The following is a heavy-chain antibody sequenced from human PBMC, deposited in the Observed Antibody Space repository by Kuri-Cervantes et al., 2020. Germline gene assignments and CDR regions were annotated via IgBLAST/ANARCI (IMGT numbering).Heavy chain of an antibody. V-gene: IGHV3-33*01. Sequence: GESLKISCAASRFTFSSYGMHWVRQAPGKGLEWVAVLWYDGSNKYYADSVKGRFTISRDNSKNTLYLQMNSLRAEDTAVYYCASDGNYGWSPGYYGMDVRGQGTTVTVSS. CDR2: LWYDGSNK. CDR1: RFTFSSYG. J-gene: IGHJ6*02. CDR3: ASDGNYGWSPGYYGMDV. D-gene: IGHD3-10*01.